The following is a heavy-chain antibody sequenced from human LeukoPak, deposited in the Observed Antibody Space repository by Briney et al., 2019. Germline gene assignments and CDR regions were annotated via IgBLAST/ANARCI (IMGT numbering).Heavy chain of an antibody. J-gene: IGHJ4*02. V-gene: IGHV3-7*01. CDR2: IKEDGSDK. CDR1: GLTFSSHW. CDR3: ARNLPAADY. D-gene: IGHD2-2*01. Sequence: PGGSLSLSCVDSGLTFSSHWMSWVRQAPGKGLEWVANIKEDGSDKYYVDSVKGRFTISRDNAKNSLYLQMNSLRAEDTAVYYCARNLPAADYWGQGTLVTVSS.